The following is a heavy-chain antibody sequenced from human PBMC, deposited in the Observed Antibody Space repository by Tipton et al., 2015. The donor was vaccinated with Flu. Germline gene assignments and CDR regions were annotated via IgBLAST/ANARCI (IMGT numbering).Heavy chain of an antibody. CDR3: AKDGMAATDY. D-gene: IGHD5-24*01. CDR2: INPDSGGT. V-gene: IGHV1-2*02. Sequence: QVQLVQSGAEVKKPGASVRVSCKASGYTFNIYYIHWVRQAPGQGLEWMGWINPDSGGTYYAQKFQGRVTMTRDTAIRTVYMELSSLRSDDTAVYYCAKDGMAATDYWGQGTLVTVSS. CDR1: GYTFNIYY. J-gene: IGHJ4*02.